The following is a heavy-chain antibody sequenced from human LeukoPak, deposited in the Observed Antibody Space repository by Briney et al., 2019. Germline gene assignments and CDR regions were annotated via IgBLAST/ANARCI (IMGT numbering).Heavy chain of an antibody. J-gene: IGHJ4*02. Sequence: PGGSLRLSCTGSGFMFGDYAMSWVRQAPGKGLEWVSAMSSSDDGRYYAASVRGRFTISRDTSRSTLYLQMNSLRAEDAAVYYCAKAPVTSCRGAFCYPFDYWGQGTLVTVSS. CDR1: GFMFGDYA. CDR2: MSSSDDGR. CDR3: AKAPVTSCRGAFCYPFDY. D-gene: IGHD2-15*01. V-gene: IGHV3-23*01.